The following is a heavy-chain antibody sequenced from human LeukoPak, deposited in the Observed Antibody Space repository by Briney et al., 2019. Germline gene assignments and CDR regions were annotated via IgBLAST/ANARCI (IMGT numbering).Heavy chain of an antibody. D-gene: IGHD3-16*01. CDR3: VKDLGGRWLQDDS. CDR1: GGSISSYY. CDR2: ISRESAYI. J-gene: IGHJ4*02. Sequence: ETLPLTCTVSGGSISSYYWSWVRQAPGKGLEWVSYISRESAYIYYGDSVKGRFTISRDNGKNSVDLQMNSLRAEDTAVYYCVKDLGGRWLQDDSWGQGTLVTVSS. V-gene: IGHV3-21*01.